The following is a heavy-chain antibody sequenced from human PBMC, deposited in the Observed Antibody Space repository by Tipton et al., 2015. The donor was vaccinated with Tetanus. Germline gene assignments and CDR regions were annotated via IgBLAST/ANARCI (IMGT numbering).Heavy chain of an antibody. J-gene: IGHJ6*02. D-gene: IGHD2-2*01. Sequence: SLRLSCAASGFTFSSYAMNWVRQAPGKGLVWVSRIDSDGSGTTYADSVKGRFTISRDNAKNTLYLQMNSLRAEDTAVYYCVRVLKGAKCSRSSCYGYGMDVWGQGTTVTVSS. CDR2: IDSDGSGT. CDR3: VRVLKGAKCSRSSCYGYGMDV. CDR1: GFTFSSYA. V-gene: IGHV3-74*01.